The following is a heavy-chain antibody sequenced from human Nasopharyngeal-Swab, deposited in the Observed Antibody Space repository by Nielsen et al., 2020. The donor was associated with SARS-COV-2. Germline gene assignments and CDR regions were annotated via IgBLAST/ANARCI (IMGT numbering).Heavy chain of an antibody. CDR2: IYYSGST. J-gene: IGHJ6*02. CDR3: ARDIGTPAYPRYYYYGMDV. V-gene: IGHV4-31*02. Sequence: WIRQPPGKGLEWIGYIYYSGSTYYNPSLKSRVTISVDTSKNQFSLKLSSVTAAHTAVYYCARDIGTPAYPRYYYYGMDVWGQGTTVTVSS. D-gene: IGHD1-1*01.